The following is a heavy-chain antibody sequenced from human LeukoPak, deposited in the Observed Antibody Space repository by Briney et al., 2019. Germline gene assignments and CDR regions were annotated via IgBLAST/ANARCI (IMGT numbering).Heavy chain of an antibody. D-gene: IGHD5-24*01. V-gene: IGHV1-2*02. J-gene: IGHJ4*02. CDR3: ARGRNIEMTTMSGGSDY. Sequence: GASVRASCKASGYTFTDYYMHWVRQAPGQGLEWMGWLNPNSGDTNYAQKFQGRVSMTRDSSISTAYMDLSDLRSDDTAVYSCARGRNIEMTTMSGGSDYWGQGTLVTVSS. CDR2: LNPNSGDT. CDR1: GYTFTDYY.